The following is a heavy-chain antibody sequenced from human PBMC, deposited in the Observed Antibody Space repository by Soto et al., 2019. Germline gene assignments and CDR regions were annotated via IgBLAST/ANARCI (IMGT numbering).Heavy chain of an antibody. CDR3: ARVNRYSYGTFDY. CDR2: IYYSGST. CDR1: GGSISSGDYY. D-gene: IGHD5-18*01. J-gene: IGHJ4*02. Sequence: SSETLSLTCTVSGGSISSGDYYWSWIRQPPGKGLEWIGYIYYSGSTYYNPSLKSRVTISVDTSKNQFSLKLSSVTAADTAVYYCARVNRYSYGTFDYWGQGTLVTVSS. V-gene: IGHV4-30-4*01.